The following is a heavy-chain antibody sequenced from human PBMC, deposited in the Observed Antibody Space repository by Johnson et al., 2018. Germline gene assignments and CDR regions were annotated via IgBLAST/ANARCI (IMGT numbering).Heavy chain of an antibody. D-gene: IGHD1-26*01. V-gene: IGHV1-3*01. CDR2: INAGNGNT. CDR1: GYTFTSYP. Sequence: QVQLVESGTEVKKPGASVKVSCKPSGYTFTSYPMHWVRQAPGQRLEWMGWINAGNGNTKYSQKFQGRVTIPRDTSASTAYRELSSLRSEDTAEYYCARGRTRYSDDPFDIWGQGTVVTVSS. J-gene: IGHJ3*02. CDR3: ARGRTRYSDDPFDI.